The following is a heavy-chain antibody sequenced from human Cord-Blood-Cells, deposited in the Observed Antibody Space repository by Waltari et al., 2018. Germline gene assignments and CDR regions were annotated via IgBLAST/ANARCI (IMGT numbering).Heavy chain of an antibody. Sequence: QLQLQESGSGLVKPSQTLSLTCAGSGGSISSGGYSWSWIRQPPGKGLEWIGYIYHSGITYYNPSLKSRVTISVDRSKNQFSLKLSSVTAADTAVYYCARAGYYGSGSYFQHWGQGTLVTVSS. CDR2: IYHSGIT. D-gene: IGHD3-10*01. J-gene: IGHJ1*01. CDR1: GGSISSGGYS. CDR3: ARAGYYGSGSYFQH. V-gene: IGHV4-30-2*01.